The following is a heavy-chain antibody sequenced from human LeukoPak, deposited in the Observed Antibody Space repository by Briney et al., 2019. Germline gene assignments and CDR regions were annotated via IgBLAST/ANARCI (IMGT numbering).Heavy chain of an antibody. V-gene: IGHV3-66*01. CDR3: ARDLAAGEHFYFDL. Sequence: GGSLRLSCAASGFTVSSNFLSWVRQAPGRGLEWVSVISGGGSTYYADSVKGRFSVSRDNSKNTLYLQMNSLRAEDTAVYYCARDLAAGEHFYFDLWGRGALVTVSS. CDR1: GFTVSSNF. J-gene: IGHJ2*01. CDR2: ISGGGST. D-gene: IGHD7-27*01.